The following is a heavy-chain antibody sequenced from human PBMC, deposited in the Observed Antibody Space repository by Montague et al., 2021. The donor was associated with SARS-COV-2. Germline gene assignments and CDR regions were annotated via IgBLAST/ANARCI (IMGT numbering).Heavy chain of an antibody. CDR2: INHSGST. CDR3: ARGPHSSSWHYYSYYGMAV. D-gene: IGHD6-13*01. J-gene: IGHJ6*02. CDR1: GGSFSGYY. Sequence: SETLSLTCAVYGGSFSGYYWSWIRQPPGKGLEWIGEINHSGSTNYNPSLKSRVPISVDTYKNQFSLKLSSVTAADTAVYYCARGPHSSSWHYYSYYGMAVWGQGTTVTVSS. V-gene: IGHV4-34*01.